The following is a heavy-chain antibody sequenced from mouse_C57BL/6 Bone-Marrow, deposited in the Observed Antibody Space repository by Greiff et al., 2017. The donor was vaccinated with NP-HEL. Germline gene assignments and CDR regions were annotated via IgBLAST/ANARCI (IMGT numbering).Heavy chain of an antibody. CDR3: ARSSSGYVPFAY. J-gene: IGHJ3*01. CDR1: GYTFTSYD. V-gene: IGHV1-85*01. Sequence: VQLQQSGPELVKPGASVKLSCKASGYTFTSYDINWVKQRPGQGLEWIGWIYPRDGSNKYNEKFKGKATLPGDTSSSTAYMELHSLTSEDSAVYFCARSSSGYVPFAYWGQGTLVTVSA. D-gene: IGHD3-2*02. CDR2: IYPRDGSN.